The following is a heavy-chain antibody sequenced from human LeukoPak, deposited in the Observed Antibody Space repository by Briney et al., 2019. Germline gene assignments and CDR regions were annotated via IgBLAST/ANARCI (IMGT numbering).Heavy chain of an antibody. CDR2: ISGSGGST. J-gene: IGHJ4*02. CDR1: GFTFSSYA. CDR3: AKGEVRAAAGTGFDY. Sequence: GGPLRLSCAASGFTFSSYAMSWVRQAPGTGLEWVSAISGSGGSTYYADSVKGRFTISRDNSKNTLYLQMNSLRAEDTAVYHCAKGEVRAAAGTGFDYWGQGTLVTVSS. D-gene: IGHD6-13*01. V-gene: IGHV3-23*01.